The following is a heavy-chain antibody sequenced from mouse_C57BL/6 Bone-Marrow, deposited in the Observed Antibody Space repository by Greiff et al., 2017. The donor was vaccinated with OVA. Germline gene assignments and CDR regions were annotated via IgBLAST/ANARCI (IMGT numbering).Heavy chain of an antibody. CDR3: ARTPRYGNIQAWFAY. Sequence: QVQLQQPGAELVKPGASVKLSCKASGYTFTSYWMHWVKQRPGQGLEWIGMIHPTSGSTNYNEKFKSKATLTVDKSSSTAYMQLSSLTSEDSAVYYCARTPRYGNIQAWFAYWGQGTLVTVSA. CDR1: GYTFTSYW. J-gene: IGHJ3*01. CDR2: IHPTSGST. V-gene: IGHV1-64*01. D-gene: IGHD2-1*01.